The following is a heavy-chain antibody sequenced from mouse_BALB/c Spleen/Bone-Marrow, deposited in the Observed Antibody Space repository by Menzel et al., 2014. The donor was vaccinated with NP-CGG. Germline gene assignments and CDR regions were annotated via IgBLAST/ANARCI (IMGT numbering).Heavy chain of an antibody. J-gene: IGHJ3*01. V-gene: IGHV4-1*02. CDR1: GIDFSRYW. CDR3: ALSXXXXPXXTY. CDR2: INPDSSTI. Sequence: EVKLVESGGGLVQPGGSLKLSCVASGIDFSRYWMSWVRQAPGKGLEWIGEINPDSSTIKYTPSLKDKFIISRDNAKNTLYLQMSKVRSEDTALYYCALSXXXXPXXTYWGQGTLVTVSA.